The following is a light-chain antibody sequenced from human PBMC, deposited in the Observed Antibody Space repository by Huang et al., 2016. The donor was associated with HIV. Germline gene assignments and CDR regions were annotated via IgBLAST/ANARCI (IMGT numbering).Light chain of an antibody. Sequence: EIVMTQSPVTLSVSPGERATLSCRASEIIGNNLAWYQQKPGQAPSLLLYGAAPRAAAVPARCSGSGAGTEFTLTISSPQSEDFAVYFCQQYNNWPMYTFGQGTKLEIK. CDR3: QQYNNWPMYT. J-gene: IGKJ2*01. V-gene: IGKV3-15*01. CDR2: GAA. CDR1: EIIGNN.